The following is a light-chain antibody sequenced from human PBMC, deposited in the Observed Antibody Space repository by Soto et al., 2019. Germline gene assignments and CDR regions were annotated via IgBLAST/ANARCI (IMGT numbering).Light chain of an antibody. V-gene: IGKV3-11*01. CDR2: DAS. CDR3: QHRSNWPLT. J-gene: IGKJ4*01. Sequence: EVVLTQSPATLSCSPGETATLSCRASQSVSSYLASYQQKPGQAPRLLIYDASNRATGIPARLSGSGSGTDFTLTISSLEPEDFAVYYCQHRSNWPLTFGGGTKWIS. CDR1: QSVSSY.